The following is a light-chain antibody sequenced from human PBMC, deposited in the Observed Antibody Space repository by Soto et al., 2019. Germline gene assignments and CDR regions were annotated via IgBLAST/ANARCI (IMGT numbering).Light chain of an antibody. CDR3: SSYTSSSIDYV. Sequence: QSVLTQPASVSGSPGQSITISCTGTSSHVGGYNYVSWYQQHPGKAPKLMIYEVSNRPSGVSNRFSGSKSGNTASLTISGLQAEDEADYYCSSYTSSSIDYVFGTGTKVTVL. J-gene: IGLJ1*01. CDR1: SSHVGGYNY. V-gene: IGLV2-14*01. CDR2: EVS.